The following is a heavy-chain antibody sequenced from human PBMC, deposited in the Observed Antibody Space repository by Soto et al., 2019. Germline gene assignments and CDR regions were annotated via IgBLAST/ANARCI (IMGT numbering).Heavy chain of an antibody. Sequence: QVQLQESGPGLVKPSQTLSLTCTVSGGSISSGDYYWSWIRQPPGKGLEWIGYILYSGTTNYNPSLESRLPISVDTSKNQFSLKLTSVPAADTAVYYCARNVALDYLGRGTLVTVSS. CDR1: GGSISSGDYY. CDR3: ARNVALDY. V-gene: IGHV4-30-4*01. D-gene: IGHD3-10*02. CDR2: ILYSGTT. J-gene: IGHJ4*02.